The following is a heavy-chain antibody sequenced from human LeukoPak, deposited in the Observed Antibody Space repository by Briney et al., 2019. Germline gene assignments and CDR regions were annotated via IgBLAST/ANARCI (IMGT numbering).Heavy chain of an antibody. Sequence: GGSLRLSCAASGFTFSSYAMSWARQAPGKGLEWVSAISGSGGSTYYADSVKGRFTISRDNSKNTLYLQMNSLRAEDTAVYYCAKAGAGYCSSTSCPLDYWGQGTLVTVSS. V-gene: IGHV3-23*01. CDR2: ISGSGGST. CDR3: AKAGAGYCSSTSCPLDY. CDR1: GFTFSSYA. D-gene: IGHD2-2*01. J-gene: IGHJ4*02.